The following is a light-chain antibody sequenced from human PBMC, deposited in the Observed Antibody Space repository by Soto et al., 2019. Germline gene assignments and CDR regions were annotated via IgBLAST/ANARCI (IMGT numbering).Light chain of an antibody. CDR2: GAS. CDR1: QSVSSNY. V-gene: IGKV3-20*01. CDR3: LQHNSYPYT. J-gene: IGKJ2*01. Sequence: DIVLTQSPDTLSLSPGERATLSCRASQSVSSNYLAWYQQKPGQAPRLLIYGASTRATGIPDRFSGSGSGTEFTLTISSLQPEDFATYYCLQHNSYPYTFGQGTKLEIK.